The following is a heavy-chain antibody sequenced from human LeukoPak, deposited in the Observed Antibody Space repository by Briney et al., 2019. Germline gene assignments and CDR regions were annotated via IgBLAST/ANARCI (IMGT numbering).Heavy chain of an antibody. V-gene: IGHV3-74*01. J-gene: IGHJ4*02. Sequence: PGGSLRLSCAASGFTFSSYWMYWVRQAPGKGLMWVSRLNPDGTSTNYADSVKGRFTISRDNAKNTLYLQMNSLRADDTAVYYCAGEIVAAAPRYWGQGTLVSVSS. CDR3: AGEIVAAAPRY. CDR2: LNPDGTST. D-gene: IGHD6-13*01. CDR1: GFTFSSYW.